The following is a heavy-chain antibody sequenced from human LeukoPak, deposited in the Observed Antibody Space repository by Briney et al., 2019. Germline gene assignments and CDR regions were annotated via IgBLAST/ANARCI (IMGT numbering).Heavy chain of an antibody. CDR1: GYIFTGYY. CDR2: INPNSGGT. J-gene: IGHJ5*02. CDR3: AGSSLRNWFDP. V-gene: IGHV1-2*02. Sequence: GASVKVSCKASGYIFTGYYMHWVRQAPGQGLEWMGWINPNSGGTNYAQKFQGGVTMTRDTSISTAYMELSRLRSDDTAVYYCAGSSLRNWFDPWGQGTLVTVSS. D-gene: IGHD6-6*01.